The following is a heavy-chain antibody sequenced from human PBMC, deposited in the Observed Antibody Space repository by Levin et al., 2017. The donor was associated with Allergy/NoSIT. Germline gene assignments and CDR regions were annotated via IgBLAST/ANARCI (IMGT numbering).Heavy chain of an antibody. D-gene: IGHD3-3*01. CDR1: GGSFSSDT. V-gene: IGHV1-69*02. J-gene: IGHJ4*02. CDR2: IIPMLGIT. Sequence: KISCRASGGSFSSDTISWVRQAPGQGLEWLGRIIPMLGITDYARRFQGRVTMTADLATNTGYMELSSLRSEDTAVYYCATTLYYDVIYWGQGTLVTVSS. CDR3: ATTLYYDVIY.